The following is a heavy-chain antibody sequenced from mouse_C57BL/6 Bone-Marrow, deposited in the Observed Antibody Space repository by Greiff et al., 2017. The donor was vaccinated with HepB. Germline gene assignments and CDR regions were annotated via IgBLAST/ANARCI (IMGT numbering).Heavy chain of an antibody. D-gene: IGHD4-1*01. CDR2: IDPEDGET. Sequence: EVQLQQSGAELVKPGASVQLSCTASGFNIKDYYLHWVKQRTEQGLEWIGRIDPEDGETKYAPKFPGKSTITADTSSNTAYLQLSSLTSEDTAVYYCARTGTGYYAMDYWGQGTSVTVSS. J-gene: IGHJ4*01. V-gene: IGHV14-2*01. CDR3: ARTGTGYYAMDY. CDR1: GFNIKDYY.